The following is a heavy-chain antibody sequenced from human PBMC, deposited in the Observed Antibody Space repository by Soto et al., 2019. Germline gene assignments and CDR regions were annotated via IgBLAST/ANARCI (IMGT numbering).Heavy chain of an antibody. V-gene: IGHV6-1*01. D-gene: IGHD6-13*01. J-gene: IGHJ6*02. CDR1: GDIVSSNSAA. Sequence: SQTLSLTCAISGDIVSSNSAAGNCIRQSPSRGLEWLGRTYYRSKWYNDYAVSVKSRITINPDTSKNQFSLQLNSVTPEDTAVYYCARSGEQLVPNYGMDVWGQGTTVTVSS. CDR2: TYYRSKWYN. CDR3: ARSGEQLVPNYGMDV.